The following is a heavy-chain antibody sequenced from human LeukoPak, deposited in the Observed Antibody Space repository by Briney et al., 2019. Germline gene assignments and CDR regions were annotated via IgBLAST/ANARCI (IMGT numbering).Heavy chain of an antibody. CDR1: GFTLSDYW. Sequence: AGGSLRLSCAASGFTLSDYWMTGVRQAPGKGLQWVANIKLDGTEKYYVDSVKGRFTISSDDPKNTVFLQMESLRAEDTAVYYCARISVVSYYFEYWGQGTLVTVSS. CDR2: IKLDGTEK. D-gene: IGHD2-8*02. V-gene: IGHV3-7*01. J-gene: IGHJ4*02. CDR3: ARISVVSYYFEY.